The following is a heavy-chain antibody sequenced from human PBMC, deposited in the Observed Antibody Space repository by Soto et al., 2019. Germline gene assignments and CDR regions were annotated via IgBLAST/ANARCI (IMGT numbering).Heavy chain of an antibody. D-gene: IGHD4-17*01. V-gene: IGHV3-7*01. CDR3: AREGGDYDSYYYYYGMDV. J-gene: IGHJ6*02. CDR1: GFTFSSYW. Sequence: EVQLVESGGGLVQPGGSLRLSCAASGFTFSSYWMSWVRQAPGKGLEWVANIKQDGSEKYYVDSVKGRFTISRDNAKNSLYLQMNSLRAEDTAVYYCAREGGDYDSYYYYYGMDVWGQGTTVTVFS. CDR2: IKQDGSEK.